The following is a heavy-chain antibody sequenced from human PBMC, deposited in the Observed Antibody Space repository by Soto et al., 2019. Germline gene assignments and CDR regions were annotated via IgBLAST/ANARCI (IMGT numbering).Heavy chain of an antibody. Sequence: VRLSCSASGFTFNSYAMHWVRQAPGKGLEFVSAISSYGADTYYADSVKGRFAISRDNSKNTLYLQMSSLRAEDTALYYCVKEGYMRSDWYGQFDYWGQGALVTVSS. D-gene: IGHD6-19*01. CDR3: VKEGYMRSDWYGQFDY. CDR2: ISSYGADT. V-gene: IGHV3-64D*06. J-gene: IGHJ4*02. CDR1: GFTFNSYA.